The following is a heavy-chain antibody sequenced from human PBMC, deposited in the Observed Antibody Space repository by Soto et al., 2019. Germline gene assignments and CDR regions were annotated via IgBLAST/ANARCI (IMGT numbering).Heavy chain of an antibody. J-gene: IGHJ4*02. CDR1: GFIFSNNG. V-gene: IGHV3-30*03. CDR3: TIVRVADSALDH. Sequence: LRRSCVGSGFIFSNNGKHWVLPTPGKGLEWVAFMSYDGSYTFYADSVQGRFTISRDNSKDTLFLHMSNLRAEDTAMYYCTIVRVADSALDHWGQGTLVTVSS. D-gene: IGHD3-10*02. CDR2: MSYDGSYT.